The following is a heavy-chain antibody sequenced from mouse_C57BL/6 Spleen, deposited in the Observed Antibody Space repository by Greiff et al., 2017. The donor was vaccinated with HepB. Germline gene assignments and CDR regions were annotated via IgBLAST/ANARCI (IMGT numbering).Heavy chain of an antibody. CDR3: TRTYGRDYAMDY. D-gene: IGHD1-1*01. CDR1: GFTFSDAW. Sequence: VQLKESGGGLVQPGGSMKLSCAASGFTFSDAWMDWVRQSPEKGLEWVAEIRNKANNHATYYAESVKGRFTISRDDSKSSVYLQMNSLRAEDTGIYYCTRTYGRDYAMDYWGQGTSVTVSS. J-gene: IGHJ4*01. CDR2: IRNKANNHAT. V-gene: IGHV6-6*01.